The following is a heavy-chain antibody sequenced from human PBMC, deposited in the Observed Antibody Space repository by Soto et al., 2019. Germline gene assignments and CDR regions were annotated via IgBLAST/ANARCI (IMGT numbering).Heavy chain of an antibody. D-gene: IGHD3-22*01. Sequence: VKVSCKASGGTFSSFAISWVRQAPGQGLEWMARIIPIFDTANYAQKFQGRVTITADESTSTAYMELSSLRSEDTAVYYCVGYYYNTRGYYYDYWGQGTLVTVSS. V-gene: IGHV1-69*15. J-gene: IGHJ4*02. CDR2: IIPIFDTA. CDR1: GGTFSSFA. CDR3: VGYYYNTRGYYYDY.